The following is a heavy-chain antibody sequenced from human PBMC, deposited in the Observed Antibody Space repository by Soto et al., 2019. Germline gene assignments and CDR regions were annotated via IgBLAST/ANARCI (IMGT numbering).Heavy chain of an antibody. CDR1: GFTVSSNY. D-gene: IGHD3-10*01. CDR2: IYSGGST. V-gene: IGHV3-53*01. Sequence: EVQLVESGGGLIQPGGSLRLSCAASGFTVSSNYMSWVRQAPGKGLEWVSVIYSGGSTYYADSVKGRFTISRDNSKNTLYLQMNSLRAEDTAVYYCARAPMVRGVSSGGIVYYGMDVWGQGTTVTVSS. J-gene: IGHJ6*02. CDR3: ARAPMVRGVSSGGIVYYGMDV.